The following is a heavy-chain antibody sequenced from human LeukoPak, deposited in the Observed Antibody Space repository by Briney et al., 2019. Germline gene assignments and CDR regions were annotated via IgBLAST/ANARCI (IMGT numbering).Heavy chain of an antibody. Sequence: KTSQTLSLTCTVSGGSISSGGYYWSWIRQHPGKGLEWIGYIYYSGSTYYNPSLKSRVTISVDTSKNQFSLKLSSVTAPDTAVYYCARRDYDILTGTGRHGFDYWGQGTLVTVSS. CDR3: ARRDYDILTGTGRHGFDY. CDR2: IYYSGST. CDR1: GGSISSGGYY. V-gene: IGHV4-31*03. J-gene: IGHJ4*02. D-gene: IGHD3-9*01.